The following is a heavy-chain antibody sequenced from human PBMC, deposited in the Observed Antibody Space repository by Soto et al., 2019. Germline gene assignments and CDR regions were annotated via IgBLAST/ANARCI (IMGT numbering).Heavy chain of an antibody. Sequence: QVQLVQSGAEVKKPGSSVKVSCKASGGTFSSYTISWVRQAPGQGLEWMGRIIPILGIANYAQKFQGRVTITADKSTSRAYVELSSLRSEDTAVYYCARCRCSGGSGYYFAYWGQGPLVTFSS. CDR3: ARCRCSGGSGYYFAY. D-gene: IGHD2-15*01. CDR1: GGTFSSYT. J-gene: IGHJ4*02. CDR2: IIPILGIA. V-gene: IGHV1-69*02.